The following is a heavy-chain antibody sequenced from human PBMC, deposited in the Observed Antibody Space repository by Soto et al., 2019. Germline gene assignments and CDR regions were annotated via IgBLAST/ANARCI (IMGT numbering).Heavy chain of an antibody. Sequence: EVQLVESGGGLVQPGGSLRLSCAASEFTFSGRSVHWVRQAPGKGLVWVSGIDKVGTDSTYADSVKGRFTSSSDNAENTVYLQMISLRVEDTAVYYCARGWFGPDVWGKGTTVTVSS. J-gene: IGHJ6*03. V-gene: IGHV3-74*01. CDR1: EFTFSGRS. D-gene: IGHD3-10*01. CDR3: ARGWFGPDV. CDR2: IDKVGTDS.